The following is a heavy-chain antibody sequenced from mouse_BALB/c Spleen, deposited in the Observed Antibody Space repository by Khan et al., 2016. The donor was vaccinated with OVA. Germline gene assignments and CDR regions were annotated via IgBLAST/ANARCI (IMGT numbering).Heavy chain of an antibody. V-gene: IGHV5-9*02. CDR1: GFAFNSYD. CDR3: TRPSYYGNPWFTY. Sequence: EVKLVESGGGLVKPGGSLKLSCEVSGFAFNSYDMSWVRQTPEKRLEWVATISSTGSYTYYPDSVKGRFTISRDPARNTLYLQMSSLRSEDTALYYCTRPSYYGNPWFTYWGQGTLVTVSA. CDR2: ISSTGSYT. D-gene: IGHD2-10*01. J-gene: IGHJ3*01.